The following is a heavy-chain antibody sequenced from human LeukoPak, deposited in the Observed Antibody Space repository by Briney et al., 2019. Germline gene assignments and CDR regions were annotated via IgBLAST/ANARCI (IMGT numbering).Heavy chain of an antibody. J-gene: IGHJ4*02. CDR3: ARMVGVGATIDY. CDR1: GGSISSYY. V-gene: IGHV4-59*01. Sequence: SETLSLTCTVSGGSISSYYWSWIRQPPGKGLEWIGYIYYSGSTNYNPSLKSRVTISVDTSKNQFSLKLSSVTAADTAVYYCARMVGVGATIDYWGQGTLVTVSS. CDR2: IYYSGST. D-gene: IGHD1-26*01.